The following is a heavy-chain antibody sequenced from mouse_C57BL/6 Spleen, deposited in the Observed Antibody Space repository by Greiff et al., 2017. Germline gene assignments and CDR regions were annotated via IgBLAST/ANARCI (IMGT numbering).Heavy chain of an antibody. J-gene: IGHJ2*01. CDR3: ARGVYSNFYFDY. CDR1: GYTFTDYY. V-gene: IGHV1-26*01. Sequence: VQLQQSGPELVKPGASVKISCKASGYTFTDYYMNWVKQSHGKSLEWIGDINPNNGGTSYNQKFKGKATLTVDKSSSTAYMELRSLTSEDSAVYYCARGVYSNFYFDYWGQGTTLTVSS. D-gene: IGHD2-5*01. CDR2: INPNNGGT.